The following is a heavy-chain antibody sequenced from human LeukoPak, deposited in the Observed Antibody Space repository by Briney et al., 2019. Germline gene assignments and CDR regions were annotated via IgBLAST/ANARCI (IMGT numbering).Heavy chain of an antibody. CDR3: ASDLPTLGSGEMDY. CDR2: IKSTGTT. CDR1: GFIFSSAW. Sequence: NPGGSLILSCAASGFIFSSAWMTWVRQAPGKGLEWVGRIKSTGTTDYAAPVKGRFSISRDDSKNTLFLQMSSLITEDTAVYYCASDLPTLGSGEMDYWGQGTRVTVSS. J-gene: IGHJ4*02. V-gene: IGHV3-15*01. D-gene: IGHD3-10*01.